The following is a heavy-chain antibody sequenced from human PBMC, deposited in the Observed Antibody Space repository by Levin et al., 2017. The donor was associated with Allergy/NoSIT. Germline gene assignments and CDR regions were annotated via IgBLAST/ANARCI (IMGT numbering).Heavy chain of an antibody. Sequence: PGFSLLLSFSSSLFTFYSFFIYCVCLSPCPFLSFFSVLPFPGGRTGYADSVKGRFTISRDNAKNSLYLQMNSLRAEDTALYYCARDKGIAVAGGFDYWGQGTLVTVSS. CDR2: LPFPGGRT. CDR3: ARDKGIAVAGGFDY. D-gene: IGHD6-19*01. CDR1: LFTFYSFF. V-gene: IGHV3-20*03. J-gene: IGHJ4*02.